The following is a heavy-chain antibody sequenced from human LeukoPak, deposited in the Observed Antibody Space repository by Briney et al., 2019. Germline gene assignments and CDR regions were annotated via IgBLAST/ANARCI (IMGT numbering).Heavy chain of an antibody. CDR2: IQFDGNNQ. CDR1: GFTFSSFG. D-gene: IGHD1-7*01. CDR3: ARNWYSAFDY. Sequence: GGSLRLSCAASGFTFSSFGMHWVRQAPGKGLEWVAFIQFDGNNQQYAGSVKGRFTISRDKSTLHVQMNSLRLEDTAVYYCARNWYSAFDYWGQGTLVTVAS. V-gene: IGHV3-30*02. J-gene: IGHJ4*02.